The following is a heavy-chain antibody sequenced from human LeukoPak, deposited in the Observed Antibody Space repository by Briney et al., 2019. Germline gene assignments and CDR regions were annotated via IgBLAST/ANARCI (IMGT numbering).Heavy chain of an antibody. CDR2: INPSGGST. J-gene: IGHJ4*02. CDR3: ARGPVSYSSSWYADGVY. V-gene: IGHV1-46*01. Sequence: ASVKVSCKASGYTFTGYYMHWVRQAPGQGLEWMGIINPSGGSTSYAQKFQGRVTMTRDMSTSTVYMELSSLRSEDTAVYYCARGPVSYSSSWYADGVYWGQGTLVTVSS. D-gene: IGHD6-13*01. CDR1: GYTFTGYY.